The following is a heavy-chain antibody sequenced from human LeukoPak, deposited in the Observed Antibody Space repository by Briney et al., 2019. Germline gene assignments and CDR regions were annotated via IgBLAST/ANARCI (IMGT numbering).Heavy chain of an antibody. V-gene: IGHV4-61*01. J-gene: IGHJ5*02. D-gene: IGHD6-6*01. CDR2: IYYSGST. Sequence: MPSETLSLTCTVSGGSVSSGSYYWSWIRQPPGKGLEWIGHIYYSGSTNYNPSLKSRVTISVDTSKNQFSLKLSSVTAADTAVYYCARAESIAARRVWFDPWGQGTLVTVSS. CDR3: ARAESIAARRVWFDP. CDR1: GGSVSSGSYY.